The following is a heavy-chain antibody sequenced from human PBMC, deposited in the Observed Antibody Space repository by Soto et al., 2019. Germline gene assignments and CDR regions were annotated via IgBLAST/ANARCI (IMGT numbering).Heavy chain of an antibody. CDR3: ARGERFDPFAY. CDR2: IYSGGST. D-gene: IGHD1-26*01. Sequence: EVQLVESGGGLIQPGGSLRLSCAASGFTVSSNYMRWVRQAPGKGLEWVSVIYSGGSTYYAESEKGRFTITRDNSKSTLYRQMNSLRAEDTAVCYCARGERFDPFAYWGQGTLVTVSS. V-gene: IGHV3-53*01. CDR1: GFTVSSNY. J-gene: IGHJ4*02.